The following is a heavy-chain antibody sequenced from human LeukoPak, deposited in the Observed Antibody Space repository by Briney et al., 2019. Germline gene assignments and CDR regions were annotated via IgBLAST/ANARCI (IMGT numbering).Heavy chain of an antibody. CDR1: GFTFSSYA. J-gene: IGHJ4*02. CDR2: ISGSGGST. V-gene: IGHV3-23*01. CDR3: ARDKRARDFWSGYLAAARFDY. D-gene: IGHD3-3*01. Sequence: GGSLRLSCAASGFTFSSYAMSWVRQAPGKGLEWVSAISGSGGSTYYADSVKGRFTISIDNAKKSLYLQMNSLRAEDTAVYYCARDKRARDFWSGYLAAARFDYWGQGTLVTVSS.